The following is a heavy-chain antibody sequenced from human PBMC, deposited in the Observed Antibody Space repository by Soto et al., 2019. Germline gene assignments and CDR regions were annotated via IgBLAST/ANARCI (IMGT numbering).Heavy chain of an antibody. J-gene: IGHJ4*02. CDR3: ARTYCSGGSCSSWGFDN. Sequence: QVQLVQSGAEVKKPGASVKVSCKASGYTFISYGISWVRQAPGQGREWMGWNSAYNGNTNYAQNLQGRVTMTTDTSTSTAYMELRSLRSDDTAVYYCARTYCSGGSCSSWGFDNWGQGTLVTVSS. D-gene: IGHD2-15*01. CDR2: NSAYNGNT. V-gene: IGHV1-18*01. CDR1: GYTFISYG.